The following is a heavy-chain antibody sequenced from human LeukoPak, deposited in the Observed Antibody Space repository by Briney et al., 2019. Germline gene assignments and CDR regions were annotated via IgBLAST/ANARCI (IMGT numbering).Heavy chain of an antibody. J-gene: IGHJ4*02. CDR1: GFTFNNYW. Sequence: PGGPLRLSCAASGFTFNNYWIHWVRQVPGKGLVWVSRINNDGSSASYVDSVKGRFTISRDNAKNSLYLQMNSLRAEDTAVYYCAREPPLSFYYDSSGHYPFDYWGQGTLVTVSS. CDR2: INNDGSSA. CDR3: AREPPLSFYYDSSGHYPFDY. D-gene: IGHD3-22*01. V-gene: IGHV3-74*01.